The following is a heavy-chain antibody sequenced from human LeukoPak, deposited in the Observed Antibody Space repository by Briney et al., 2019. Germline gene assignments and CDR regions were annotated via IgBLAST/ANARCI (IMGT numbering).Heavy chain of an antibody. V-gene: IGHV3-30-3*01. Sequence: GGSVRLSCAASGFTFSSYAIHWVRQAPGKGLEWVAVISYDGSNKYYADSVKGRFTISRDNSKNTLYLQMNSLRAEDTAVYYCARDPIGSYGDVDYWGQGTLVTVS. CDR3: ARDPIGSYGDVDY. CDR2: ISYDGSNK. J-gene: IGHJ4*02. D-gene: IGHD1-26*01. CDR1: GFTFSSYA.